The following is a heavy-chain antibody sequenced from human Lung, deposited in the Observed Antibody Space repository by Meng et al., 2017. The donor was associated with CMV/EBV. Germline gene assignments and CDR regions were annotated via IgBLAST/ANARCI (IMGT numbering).Heavy chain of an antibody. CDR3: ARVVTALWGYYFDY. V-gene: IGHV4-4*02. J-gene: IGHJ4*02. CDR1: GGSISSSNW. CDR2: IYHSGST. D-gene: IGHD2-21*02. Sequence: VQVQDPGPGLVYPSGTLSLTCAVSGGSISSSNWWSWVRQPPGKGLEWIGEIYHSGSTNYNPSLKSRVTISVDKSKNQFSLKLSPVTAADTAVYYCARVVTALWGYYFDYWGQGTLVTVSS.